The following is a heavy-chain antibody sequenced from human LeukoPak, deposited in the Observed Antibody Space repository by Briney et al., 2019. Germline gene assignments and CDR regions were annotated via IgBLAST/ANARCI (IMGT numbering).Heavy chain of an antibody. CDR3: ARQGITIFGVAEIDY. CDR1: GGSISSHY. V-gene: IGHV4-59*11. Sequence: SETLSLTCTVSGGSISSHYWSWIRQPPGKGLEWIGYIYYSGSTNYNPSLKSRVTISVDTSKNQFSLKLSSVTAADTAVYYCARQGITIFGVAEIDYWGQGTLVTVSS. J-gene: IGHJ4*02. CDR2: IYYSGST. D-gene: IGHD3-3*01.